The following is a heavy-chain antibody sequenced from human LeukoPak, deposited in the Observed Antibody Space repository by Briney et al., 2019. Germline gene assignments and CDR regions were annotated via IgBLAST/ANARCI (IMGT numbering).Heavy chain of an antibody. J-gene: IGHJ5*02. CDR2: RYYSGST. V-gene: IGHV4-39*02. Sequence: SETLSLTCTVSGDSVSSSSYYWGWIRQPPGKGLEWIGSRYYSGSTGYNPSLKSRVTISVDTSKNQFSLMLISVTAADTAVYYCAREEYSSGHTGGCFDPWGQGTLVTVSS. CDR3: AREEYSSGHTGGCFDP. D-gene: IGHD6-19*01. CDR1: GDSVSSSSYY.